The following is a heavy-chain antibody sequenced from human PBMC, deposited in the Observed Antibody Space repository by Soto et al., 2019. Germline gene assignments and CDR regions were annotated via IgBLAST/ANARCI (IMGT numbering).Heavy chain of an antibody. CDR1: GFSFSSYS. CDR2: ISYDGSNK. J-gene: IGHJ6*02. CDR3: ARAPPRGIAAPGTWGSGMDV. Sequence: PGGSLRLSCAASGFSFSSYSMHWVRQAPGKGLEWVAVISYDGSNKYYADSVKGRFTITRDSSKNTVSLQMNGLRLEDTAVYYCARAPPRGIAAPGTWGSGMDVWGQGTTVTVSS. D-gene: IGHD6-13*01. V-gene: IGHV3-30*04.